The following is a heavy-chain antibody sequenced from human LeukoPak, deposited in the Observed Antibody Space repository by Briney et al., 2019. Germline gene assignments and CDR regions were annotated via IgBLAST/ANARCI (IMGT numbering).Heavy chain of an antibody. CDR1: GGSFSGYY. J-gene: IGHJ5*02. D-gene: IGHD5-18*01. CDR3: ARARGYSYGLVWFDP. V-gene: IGHV4-34*01. CDR2: INHSGST. Sequence: SETLSLTCAVYGGSFSGYYWSWIRQPPGKGLEWIGEINHSGSTNYNPSLKSRVTISVDTSKNQFSLKLSSVTAADTAVYCCARARGYSYGLVWFDPWGQGTLVTVSS.